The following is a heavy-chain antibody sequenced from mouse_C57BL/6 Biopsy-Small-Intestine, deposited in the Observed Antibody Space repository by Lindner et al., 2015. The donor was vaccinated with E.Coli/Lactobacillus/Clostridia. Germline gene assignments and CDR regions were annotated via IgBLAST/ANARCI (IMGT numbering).Heavy chain of an antibody. Sequence: VQLQESGAELVRPGASVELSCTSSGFNIKDDNMYWVKQRPEQGLEWIGWIDPENGETEYASKFQGKATITADTSSNTAYLQLSSLTSEDTAVYYCTTGELRLAYWGQGTLVTVSA. CDR1: GFNIKDDN. D-gene: IGHD3-2*02. CDR3: TTGELRLAY. V-gene: IGHV14-4*01. J-gene: IGHJ3*01. CDR2: IDPENGET.